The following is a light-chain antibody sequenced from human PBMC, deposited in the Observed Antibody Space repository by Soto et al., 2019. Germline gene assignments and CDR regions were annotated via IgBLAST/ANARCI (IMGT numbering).Light chain of an antibody. CDR1: SSDVGNYNR. CDR3: SSFAGSNNFPYV. V-gene: IGLV2-18*02. CDR2: EVN. Sequence: QSALTQPPSVSGSPGQSVTISCTGTSSDVGNYNRVSRYQQPPGTAPKLIIYEVNNRPSGVPDRFSGSKSGNTASLTISGLQAEDEANYFCSSFAGSNNFPYVFGTGTKLTVL. J-gene: IGLJ1*01.